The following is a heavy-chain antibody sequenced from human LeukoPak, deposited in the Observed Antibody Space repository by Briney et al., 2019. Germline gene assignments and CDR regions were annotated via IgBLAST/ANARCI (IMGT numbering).Heavy chain of an antibody. CDR3: ARESVAAGTRWFDY. CDR1: GGYISDYY. Sequence: KSSETLSLTCTVFGGYISDYYWTWIRQSAGKGLECIGRVQISENNNYNPSLRSRVTLSLDTSKNQFSLRLTSVTAADTAIYYCARESVAAGTRWFDYWGQGTLVTVSS. CDR2: VQISENN. J-gene: IGHJ4*02. V-gene: IGHV4-4*07. D-gene: IGHD6-13*01.